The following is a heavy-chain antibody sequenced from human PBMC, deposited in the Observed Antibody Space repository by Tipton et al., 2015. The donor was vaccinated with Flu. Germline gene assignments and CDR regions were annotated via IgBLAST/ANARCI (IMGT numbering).Heavy chain of an antibody. J-gene: IGHJ3*02. D-gene: IGHD3-22*01. CDR2: IWHDGSKQ. V-gene: IGHV3-33*01. CDR3: TRSYYYDSSGYDAFDI. Sequence: SLRLSCAASGFTFSGYGMHWVRQAPGKGLEWVAVIWHDGSKQYYADSVKGRFTISRDNSMSTLYLRMNSLRAEDTAVYYCTRSYYYDSSGYDAFDIWGQGTMVTVSS. CDR1: GFTFSGYG.